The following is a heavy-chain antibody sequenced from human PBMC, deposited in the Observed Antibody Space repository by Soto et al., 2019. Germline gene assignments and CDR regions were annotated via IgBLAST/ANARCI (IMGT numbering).Heavy chain of an antibody. CDR3: ARDRQSSIAARPDDAFDI. CDR2: IIPIFGTA. CDR1: GGTFSSYA. V-gene: IGHV1-69*13. D-gene: IGHD6-6*01. J-gene: IGHJ3*02. Sequence: GASGKVSCKASGGTFSSYAISWVRQAPGQGLEWMGGIIPIFGTANYAQKFQGRVTITADESTSTAYMELSSLRSEDTAVYYCARDRQSSIAARPDDAFDIWGQGTMVTVSS.